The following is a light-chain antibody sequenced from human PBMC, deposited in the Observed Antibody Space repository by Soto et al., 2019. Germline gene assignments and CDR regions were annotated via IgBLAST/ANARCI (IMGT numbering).Light chain of an antibody. V-gene: IGKV3-15*01. Sequence: EILLTQSPATLSLSPRERATLSFRASKSVSSYLAWYQQKPGQAPRLLIYGAATRATGIPARFSGSGSGREFTLTFSILQSEDFAVYYCQQYDNWPPWTFGQGTKVDIK. CDR2: GAA. CDR3: QQYDNWPPWT. J-gene: IGKJ1*01. CDR1: KSVSSY.